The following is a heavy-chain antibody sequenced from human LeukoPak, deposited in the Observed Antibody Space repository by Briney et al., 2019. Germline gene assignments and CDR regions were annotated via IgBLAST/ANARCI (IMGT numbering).Heavy chain of an antibody. Sequence: ASVKVSCKASGYTFTSYGISWVRQAPGQRLEWMGWMSAYNGNTNYAQKLQGRVTMTTDTSTSTAYMELRSLRSDDTAVYYCARAAYYYDSSPNWFDPWGQGTLVTVSS. D-gene: IGHD3-22*01. J-gene: IGHJ5*02. V-gene: IGHV1-18*01. CDR3: ARAAYYYDSSPNWFDP. CDR2: MSAYNGNT. CDR1: GYTFTSYG.